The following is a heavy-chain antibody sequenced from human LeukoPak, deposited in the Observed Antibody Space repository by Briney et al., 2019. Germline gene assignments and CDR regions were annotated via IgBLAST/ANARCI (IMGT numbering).Heavy chain of an antibody. J-gene: IGHJ4*02. V-gene: IGHV4-39*01. Sequence: PSETLSLTCTVSGGSISSSSYYWGWIRQPPGKGLEWIGSIYYSGSTYYNSSLRSRVTISVDTSKNQFSLKLSSVTAADTAVYYCARHYDFWSGYYVDYWGQGTLVTVSS. D-gene: IGHD3-3*01. CDR1: GGSISSSSYY. CDR2: IYYSGST. CDR3: ARHYDFWSGYYVDY.